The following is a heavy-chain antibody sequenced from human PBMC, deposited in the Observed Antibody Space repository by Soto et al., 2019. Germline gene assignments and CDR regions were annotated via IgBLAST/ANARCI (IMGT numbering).Heavy chain of an antibody. D-gene: IGHD6-19*01. Sequence: PGESLKISCKGSGYSFTSYWIGWVRQMPGKGLEWMGIIYPGDSDTRYSPSFQGQVTISADKSISTTYLQWSSLKASDTAMYYCARQAIAVAGTYYYYGMDVWGQGTTVTVSS. CDR1: GYSFTSYW. CDR3: ARQAIAVAGTYYYYGMDV. V-gene: IGHV5-51*01. J-gene: IGHJ6*02. CDR2: IYPGDSDT.